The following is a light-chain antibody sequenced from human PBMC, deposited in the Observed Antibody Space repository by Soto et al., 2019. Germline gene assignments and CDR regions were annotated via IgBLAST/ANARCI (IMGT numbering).Light chain of an antibody. V-gene: IGKV1-8*01. Sequence: AIRMTQSPSSFSASTGDRVTITCRASQGISSYLAWYQQKPGKAPKLLIYAASTLQSGVPSRFRGSGSGTEFNLTIRCLQSEDFATYYCHQYYSYPINFGGGTKVEIK. J-gene: IGKJ4*01. CDR2: AAS. CDR1: QGISSY. CDR3: HQYYSYPIN.